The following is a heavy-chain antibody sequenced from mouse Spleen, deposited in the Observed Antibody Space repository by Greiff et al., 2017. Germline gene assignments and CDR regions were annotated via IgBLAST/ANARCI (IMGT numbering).Heavy chain of an antibody. CDR3: ARQPYYFDY. J-gene: IGHJ2*01. Sequence: QVQLKESGAELARPGASVKMSCKASGYTFTNYTMHWVKQRPGQGLEWIGYINPSSSYTKYNQKFKDKATLTADKSSSTAYMQLSSLTSEDSAVYYCARQPYYFDYWGQGTTLTVSS. CDR1: GYTFTNYT. V-gene: IGHV1-4*01. CDR2: INPSSSYT. D-gene: IGHD6-1*01.